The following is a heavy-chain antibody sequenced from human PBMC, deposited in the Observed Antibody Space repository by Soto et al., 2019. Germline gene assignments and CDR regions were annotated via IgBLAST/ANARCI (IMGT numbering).Heavy chain of an antibody. CDR2: VYWDDDK. V-gene: IGHV2-5*02. CDR3: AHRLGGYTWNDGYLDY. D-gene: IGHD1-20*01. CDR1: GFALTARPVG. Sequence: SGPTLVNPTAPLTLTCSLSGFALTARPVGVGWTRQPPGGALEWLAVVYWDDDKRYSPSLRSRLTITQDTSNTQVVLMVTNMDPVDTATYYCAHRLGGYTWNDGYLDYWGQGILVTVSS. J-gene: IGHJ4*03.